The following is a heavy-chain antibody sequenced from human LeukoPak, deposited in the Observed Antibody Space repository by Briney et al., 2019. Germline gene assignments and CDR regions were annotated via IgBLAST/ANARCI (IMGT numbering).Heavy chain of an antibody. D-gene: IGHD1-7*01. CDR2: IYYSGST. J-gene: IGHJ4*02. CDR3: ASITGTVFDY. V-gene: IGHV4-59*01. Sequence: SETLSLTCTVSGGSISSYYWSWIRQPPGKGLEWIGYIYYSGSTNYNPSLRSRVTISLDMSKHQFSLNLTSVTAADTAVYYCASITGTVFDYWGQGARVTVSS. CDR1: GGSISSYY.